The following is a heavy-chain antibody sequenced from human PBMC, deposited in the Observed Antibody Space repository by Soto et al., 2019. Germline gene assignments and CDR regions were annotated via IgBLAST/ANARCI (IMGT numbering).Heavy chain of an antibody. D-gene: IGHD2-21*02. CDR2: INGGNGNT. Sequence: QVQLVQSGAEEKKPGASVKVSCKASGYTFTSYAMHWVRQAPGQRLEWMGWINGGNGNTKYSQKFQGRVTITRDTSASTAYMELSSLRSEDTAVYYCARAWVGVTAPDYWGQGTLVTVSS. V-gene: IGHV1-3*05. CDR1: GYTFTSYA. J-gene: IGHJ4*02. CDR3: ARAWVGVTAPDY.